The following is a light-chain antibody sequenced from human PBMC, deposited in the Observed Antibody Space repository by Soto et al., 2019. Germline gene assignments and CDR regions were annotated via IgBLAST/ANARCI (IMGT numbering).Light chain of an antibody. CDR2: EVS. J-gene: IGLJ2*01. CDR1: SSDVGGYNY. CDR3: SSYAGSNISVV. V-gene: IGLV2-8*01. Sequence: QSALTQPPSASGSPGQSVTISCTGTSSDVGGYNYVSWYQQHPGKAPKLMIYEVSKRPSGVPDRFSGSKSGNTASLTVSGLQAEDEADYYFSSYAGSNISVVFGGGTKLTVL.